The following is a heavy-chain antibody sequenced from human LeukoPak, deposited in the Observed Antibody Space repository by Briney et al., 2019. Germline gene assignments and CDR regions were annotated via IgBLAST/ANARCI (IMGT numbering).Heavy chain of an antibody. CDR2: IYYSGRT. J-gene: IGHJ2*01. V-gene: IGHV4-59*01. CDR1: GGSISSYY. D-gene: IGHD1-26*01. CDR3: ARLSFWYFDL. Sequence: SETLSLTGTVFGGSISSYYWSWIRQPPGKGLEWIGYIYYSGRTNYNPSLKSRVTISVDTSKNQFSLKLSSVTAADTAVYYCARLSFWYFDLWGRGTLVTVSS.